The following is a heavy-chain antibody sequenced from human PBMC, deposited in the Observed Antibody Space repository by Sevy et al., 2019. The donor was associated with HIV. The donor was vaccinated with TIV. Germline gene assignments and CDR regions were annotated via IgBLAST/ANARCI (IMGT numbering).Heavy chain of an antibody. D-gene: IGHD5-18*01. CDR1: GGSISSGGYY. CDR3: ARDSPRDTAMANYGMDV. V-gene: IGHV4-31*03. J-gene: IGHJ6*02. Sequence: SETLSLTCTVSGGSISSGGYYWSWIRQHPGKGLEWIGYIYYSESTYYNPSLKSRVTISVDTSKNQFSLKLSSVTAADTAAYYCARDSPRDTAMANYGMDVWGQGTTVTVSS. CDR2: IYYSEST.